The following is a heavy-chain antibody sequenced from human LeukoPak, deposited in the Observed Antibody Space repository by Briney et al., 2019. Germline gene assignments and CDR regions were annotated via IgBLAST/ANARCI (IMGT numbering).Heavy chain of an antibody. CDR2: ISRSGGST. Sequence: GGSLRLSCAASGFTFSNYGMSWVRQAPGKGLEWVSSISRSGGSTHYADSVKGRFVISRDTSKNTLHLQMNSLTAGDTAVYYCARKGAGLDAFDLWGHGTVVTVSS. D-gene: IGHD1-14*01. CDR3: ARKGAGLDAFDL. J-gene: IGHJ3*01. V-gene: IGHV3-23*01. CDR1: GFTFSNYG.